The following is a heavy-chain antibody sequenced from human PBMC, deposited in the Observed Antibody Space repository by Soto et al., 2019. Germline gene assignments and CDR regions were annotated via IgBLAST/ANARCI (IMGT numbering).Heavy chain of an antibody. CDR2: IYYSGST. J-gene: IGHJ5*02. D-gene: IGHD3-10*01. V-gene: IGHV4-59*01. CDR3: ARSYGSGSYYDRDNWFDP. CDR1: GGSISSYY. Sequence: PSETLSLTYTVSGGSISSYYWSWIRQPPGKGLEWIGYIYYSGSTNYNPSLKSRVTISVDTSKNQFSLKLSSVTAADTAVYYCARSYGSGSYYDRDNWFDPWGQGTLVTSPQ.